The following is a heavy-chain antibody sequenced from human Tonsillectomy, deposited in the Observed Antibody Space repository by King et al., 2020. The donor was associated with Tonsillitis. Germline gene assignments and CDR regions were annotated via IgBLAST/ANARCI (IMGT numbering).Heavy chain of an antibody. Sequence: VQLVESGGGLVQPGRSLRLSCAASGFTFDDYAMHWVRQAPGKGLEGVSGISWNSGSIGYADSVKGRFTISRDNAKNSLYLQMNSLRAEDTALYYCAKDISSFIAAGGAYGMDVWGQGTTVTVSS. CDR2: ISWNSGSI. J-gene: IGHJ6*02. D-gene: IGHD6-13*01. CDR3: AKDISSFIAAGGAYGMDV. CDR1: GFTFDDYA. V-gene: IGHV3-9*01.